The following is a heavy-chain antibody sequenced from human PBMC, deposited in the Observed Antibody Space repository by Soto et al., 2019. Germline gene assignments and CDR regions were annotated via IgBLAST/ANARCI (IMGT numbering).Heavy chain of an antibody. CDR3: ASEGPPIRAHNPPEYFQH. J-gene: IGHJ1*01. CDR1: GDSISTRSNY. Sequence: SETLSLTCTVSGDSISTRSNYWAWIRQPPGKGQEWIGSIYYTGGTYYKQSLKSRVTLFLDTSKNQYSLNLNSVTAAETAVYNFASEGPPIRAHNPPEYFQHWGQGTPVTVSS. V-gene: IGHV4-39*01. CDR2: IYYTGGT.